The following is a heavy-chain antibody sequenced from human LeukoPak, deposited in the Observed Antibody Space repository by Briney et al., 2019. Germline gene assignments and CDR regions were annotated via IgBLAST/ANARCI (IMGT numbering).Heavy chain of an antibody. CDR2: IYYSGST. Sequence: SETLSLTCTASGDSISSYYLSWIRQPPGQGLEWIGYIYYSGSTNYNPSLKSRVTIAVDTSKNQFSLKLSSVTAADTAVYYCARDNDFWSGSNYYYYYMAVWGKGATVTVSS. J-gene: IGHJ6*03. CDR3: ARDNDFWSGSNYYYYYMAV. V-gene: IGHV4-59*01. D-gene: IGHD3-3*01. CDR1: GDSISSYY.